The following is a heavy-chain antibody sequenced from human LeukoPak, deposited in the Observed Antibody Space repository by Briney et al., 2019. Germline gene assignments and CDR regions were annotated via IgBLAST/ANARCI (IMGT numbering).Heavy chain of an antibody. D-gene: IGHD2-15*01. V-gene: IGHV3-66*01. J-gene: IGHJ4*02. CDR2: IYSGGST. CDR1: GFTVSSNY. CDR3: ARGPTYHCSGGSCRIQLWPLDY. Sequence: GGSLRLSCAASGFTVSSNYMSWVRQAPGKGLEWVSVIYSGGSTYYADSVKGRFTISRDNSKNTLYLQMNSLRAEDTAVYYCARGPTYHCSGGSCRIQLWPLDYWGQGTLVTVSS.